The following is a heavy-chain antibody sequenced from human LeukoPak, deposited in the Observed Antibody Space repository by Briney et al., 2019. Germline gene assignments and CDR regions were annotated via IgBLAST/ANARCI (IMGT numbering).Heavy chain of an antibody. V-gene: IGHV3-23*01. D-gene: IGHD3-22*01. CDR3: ASYDSSGYYHYFDY. CDR2: IIVSGGTK. Sequence: GGSLRLSCAASGFTFRSYAMSWVRQAPGKGLEWVSAIIVSGGTKYYAASVKGRFTISRDNSKHTLYMQMNSLRAEDTAVYYCASYDSSGYYHYFDYWGQGTLVTVSS. CDR1: GFTFRSYA. J-gene: IGHJ4*02.